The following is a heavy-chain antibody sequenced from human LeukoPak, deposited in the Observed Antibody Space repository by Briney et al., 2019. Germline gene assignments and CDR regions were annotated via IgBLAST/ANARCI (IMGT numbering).Heavy chain of an antibody. Sequence: GGSLRLSCAASGFTFSSYAMSWVRQAPGKGLGWVSAISGSGGSTYYADSVKGRFTISRDNSKNTLYLQMNSVRAEDTAVYYCAKDTHKDGGIVATISPFDYWGQGTLVTVSS. V-gene: IGHV3-23*01. CDR2: ISGSGGST. CDR3: AKDTHKDGGIVATISPFDY. CDR1: GFTFSSYA. D-gene: IGHD5-12*01. J-gene: IGHJ4*02.